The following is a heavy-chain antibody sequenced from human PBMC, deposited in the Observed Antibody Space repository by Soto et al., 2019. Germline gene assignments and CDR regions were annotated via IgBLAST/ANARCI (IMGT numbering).Heavy chain of an antibody. CDR1: GGSISSGDHY. CDR2: IYYSGST. CDR3: ARADSSGYYPLYYYYGMDV. Sequence: LSLTCTVCGGSISSGDHYWSWIRQPPGKGLEWIGYIYYSGSTYYNPSLKSRVTISVDTSKNQFSLRLSSVTAADTAVYYCARADSSGYYPLYYYYGMDVWGQGTTVTVSS. J-gene: IGHJ6*02. V-gene: IGHV4-30-4*08. D-gene: IGHD3-22*01.